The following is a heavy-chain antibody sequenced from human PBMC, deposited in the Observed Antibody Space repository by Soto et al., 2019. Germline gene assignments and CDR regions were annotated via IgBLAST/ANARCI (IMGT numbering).Heavy chain of an antibody. D-gene: IGHD1-26*01. CDR1: GFTFSTYA. V-gene: IGHV3-23*01. Sequence: SGGSLRLSCAASGFTFSTYAMSWVRQAPGKGLECVSTITDSGDATYYADSVKGRFTISRDNSKNTLYLQMNSLRAEDTAVYYCAKVHSGSYLGVLDYWGQGTLVTVSS. J-gene: IGHJ4*02. CDR2: ITDSGDAT. CDR3: AKVHSGSYLGVLDY.